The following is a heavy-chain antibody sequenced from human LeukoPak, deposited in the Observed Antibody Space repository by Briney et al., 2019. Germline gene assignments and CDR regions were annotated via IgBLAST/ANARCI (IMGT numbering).Heavy chain of an antibody. D-gene: IGHD6-13*01. CDR3: GRGIAAAGRDFDY. Sequence: SSETLSLTCTVSGGSISSYYWSWIRQPPGKGLEWIGYIYYSGSTNYNPSLKSRVTISVDTSKNQFSLKLSSVTAADTAVYYCGRGIAAAGRDFDYWGQGTLVTVSS. CDR2: IYYSGST. V-gene: IGHV4-59*01. CDR1: GGSISSYY. J-gene: IGHJ4*02.